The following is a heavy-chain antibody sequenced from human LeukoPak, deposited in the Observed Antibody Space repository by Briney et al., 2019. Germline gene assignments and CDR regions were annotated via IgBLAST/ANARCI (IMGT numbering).Heavy chain of an antibody. Sequence: SQTLSLTCAISGGSVSSNSAAWNWIRQSPSSGLEWLGRTYYRSKWYNDYAVSVKSRITINPDTSKNQFSLQLNSVTPEDTAVYYCAPTAEAYTSWWKVWGQGTLVTVSS. J-gene: IGHJ4*02. CDR1: GGSVSSNSAA. D-gene: IGHD3-16*01. V-gene: IGHV6-1*01. CDR3: APTAEAYTSWWKV. CDR2: TYYRSKWYN.